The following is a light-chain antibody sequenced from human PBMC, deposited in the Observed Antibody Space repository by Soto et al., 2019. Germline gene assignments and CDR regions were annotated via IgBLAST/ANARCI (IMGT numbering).Light chain of an antibody. J-gene: IGLJ2*01. CDR3: SSFAGGGNPVL. V-gene: IGLV2-8*01. CDR2: EVT. CDR1: SSDVGGYNY. Sequence: QSALTQPPSASGSLGQSVTISCTGTSSDVGGYNYVSWHQQHPGKAPKVMIYEVTKRPPGVTDRFSGSKSGNTASLTVSGLQAEDEDDYYCSSFAGGGNPVLLGGGTKLTVL.